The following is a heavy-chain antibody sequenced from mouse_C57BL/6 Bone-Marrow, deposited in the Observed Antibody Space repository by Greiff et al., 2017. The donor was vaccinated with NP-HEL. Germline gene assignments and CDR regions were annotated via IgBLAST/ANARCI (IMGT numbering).Heavy chain of an antibody. CDR1: GYTFTDYY. V-gene: IGHV1-75*01. J-gene: IGHJ2*01. D-gene: IGHD2-4*01. Sequence: VQLQESGPELVKPGASVKISCKASGYTFTDYYINWVKQRPGQGLEWIGWIFPGSGSTYYNEKFKGKATLTVDKSSSTAYMLLSSLTSEDSAVYFCESYAWDYARDGPYFDYWGQGTTLTVSS. CDR3: ESYAWDYARDGPYFDY. CDR2: IFPGSGST.